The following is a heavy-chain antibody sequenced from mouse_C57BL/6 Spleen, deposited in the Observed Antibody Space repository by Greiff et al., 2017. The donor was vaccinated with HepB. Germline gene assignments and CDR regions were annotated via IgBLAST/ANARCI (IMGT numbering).Heavy chain of an antibody. J-gene: IGHJ4*01. CDR3: GKLAGSYYSMDY. V-gene: IGHV2-9*01. D-gene: IGHD1-1*01. CDR1: GFSLTSYG. Sequence: VKLVESGPGLVAPSQSLSITCTVSGFSLTSYGVDWVRQPPGKGLEWLGVIWGGGSTKYNSAIMFRLSISKDNSKSQVFLKMNSLQTVDTAMYYCGKLAGSYYSMDYWGQGTAVTVSS. CDR2: IWGGGST.